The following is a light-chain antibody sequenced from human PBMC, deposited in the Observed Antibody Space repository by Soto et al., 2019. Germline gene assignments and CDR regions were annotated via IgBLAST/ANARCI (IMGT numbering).Light chain of an antibody. V-gene: IGLV2-8*01. CDR2: EVN. CDR1: SSDIGAYNY. CDR3: TSYGGRDNLM. Sequence: QSALTQPPSASGSPGQSVTISCTGTSSDIGAYNYVSWFQQHPGEAPKLIISEVNKRPSGVPDRFSGSKSGNTASLTVSGLQAEDEADYYCTSYGGRDNLMFSGGTQLTVL. J-gene: IGLJ3*02.